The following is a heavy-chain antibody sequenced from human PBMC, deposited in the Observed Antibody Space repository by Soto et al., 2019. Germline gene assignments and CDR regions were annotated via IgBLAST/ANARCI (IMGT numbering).Heavy chain of an antibody. CDR1: GYTFTVYY. CDR3: ARDLAKGGGSAGFDY. V-gene: IGHV1-2*02. CDR2: INPKSGGT. J-gene: IGHJ4*02. Sequence: GASVEVPCKDSGYTFTVYYIHWVRQAPGQGLEWMGWINPKSGGTMYPQKFQGRVTMTWDTSISTAYMALTRLRSDDTAVYYCARDLAKGGGSAGFDYWGQGTLVTVSS. D-gene: IGHD1-26*01.